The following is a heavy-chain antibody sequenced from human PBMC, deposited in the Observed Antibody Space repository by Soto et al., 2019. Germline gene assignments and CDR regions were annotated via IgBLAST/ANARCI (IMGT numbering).Heavy chain of an antibody. J-gene: IGHJ4*02. D-gene: IGHD3-3*01. Sequence: PGGSLRLSCGAVGFTFSSYGMSWVRQATGKGLEWVSAISGSGGSTYYADSVKGRFAISRDNSKNTLYLQMNSLRAEDTAVYYCAKGYDFWSGYSHYFDYWGQGTLVTVS. CDR3: AKGYDFWSGYSHYFDY. V-gene: IGHV3-23*01. CDR1: GFTFSSYG. CDR2: ISGSGGST.